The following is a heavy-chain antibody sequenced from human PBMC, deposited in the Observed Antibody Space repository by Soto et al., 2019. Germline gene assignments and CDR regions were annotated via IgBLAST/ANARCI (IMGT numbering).Heavy chain of an antibody. Sequence: EVQLVESGGGFVQPGGSLRLSCAASGFTFSSYSMNWVRQAPGKGLEWVAYISGTSGTIDYADSVRGRFTISRDNAKNSLLLQMNSLRDEDTAVYYCTRDRGSGWIPNWGQGALVTVSS. CDR2: ISGTSGTI. D-gene: IGHD6-19*01. V-gene: IGHV3-48*02. CDR1: GFTFSSYS. J-gene: IGHJ3*01. CDR3: TRDRGSGWIPN.